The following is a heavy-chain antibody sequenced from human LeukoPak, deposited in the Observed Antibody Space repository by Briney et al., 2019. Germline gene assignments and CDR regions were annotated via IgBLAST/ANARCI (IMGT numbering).Heavy chain of an antibody. CDR2: INPKSGGT. J-gene: IGHJ4*02. CDR1: GYSFTDYY. Sequence: GASVKVSCKASGYSFTDYYMHWVRQAPGQGLEWMGWINPKSGGTSYAQKFQGRVTMTRDTSISTAYMELSRLRSDDTAVYYCARNLGIAAAGVADYWGQGTLVTVSS. D-gene: IGHD6-13*01. CDR3: ARNLGIAAAGVADY. V-gene: IGHV1-2*02.